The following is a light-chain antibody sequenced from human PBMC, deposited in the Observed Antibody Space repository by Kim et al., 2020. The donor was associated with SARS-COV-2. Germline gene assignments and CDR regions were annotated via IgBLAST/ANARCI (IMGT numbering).Light chain of an antibody. Sequence: SASVGDRVPITCRASQSVGSWLAWYQQKPGKAPKLLIYMASSLQSGVPSRFSGSGSGTDFTLTISSLQPDDFATYYCQQYNTYSYTFGQGTKLEI. CDR2: MAS. V-gene: IGKV1-5*03. CDR3: QQYNTYSYT. CDR1: QSVGSW. J-gene: IGKJ2*01.